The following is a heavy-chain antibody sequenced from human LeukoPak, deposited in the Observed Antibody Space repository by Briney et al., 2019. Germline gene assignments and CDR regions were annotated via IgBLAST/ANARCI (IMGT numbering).Heavy chain of an antibody. CDR1: GFTFSNYV. D-gene: IGHD2-15*01. Sequence: SGGSLRLSCAASGFTFSNYVMIWVRQAPGKGLEWVSGITASGDSTYYADSVKGRFTMSRDNSRDTVYLQMNSLRVDDTAVYYCARRDNVVVVSASDYWGQGTLVTVSS. CDR3: ARRDNVVVVSASDY. J-gene: IGHJ4*02. CDR2: ITASGDST. V-gene: IGHV3-23*01.